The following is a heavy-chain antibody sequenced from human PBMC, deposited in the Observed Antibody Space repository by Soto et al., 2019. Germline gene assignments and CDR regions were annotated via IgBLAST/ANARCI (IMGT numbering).Heavy chain of an antibody. CDR2: ISGSGGST. CDR3: AKDRCTNGVCPPSYYYGMDV. J-gene: IGHJ6*02. V-gene: IGHV3-23*01. Sequence: AGGSLRLSCAASGFTFSSYAMSWVRQAPGKGLEWVSAISGSGGSTHYADSVKGRFTISRDNSKNTLYLQMNSLRAEDTAVYYCAKDRCTNGVCPPSYYYGMDVWGQGTTVTVSS. CDR1: GFTFSSYA. D-gene: IGHD2-8*01.